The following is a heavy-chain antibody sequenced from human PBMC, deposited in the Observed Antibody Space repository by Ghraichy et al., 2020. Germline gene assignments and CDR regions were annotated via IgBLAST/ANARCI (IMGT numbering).Heavy chain of an antibody. V-gene: IGHV4-34*01. CDR2: INHSGST. Sequence: SETLSLTCAVYGGSFSGYYWSWIRQPPGKGLEWIGEINHSGSTNYNPSLKSRVTISVDTSKNQFSLKLSSVTAADTAVYYCARGLMSPGRDYGGNVGFGVDYWGQGTLVTVSS. CDR3: ARGLMSPGRDYGGNVGFGVDY. D-gene: IGHD4-23*01. J-gene: IGHJ4*02. CDR1: GGSFSGYY.